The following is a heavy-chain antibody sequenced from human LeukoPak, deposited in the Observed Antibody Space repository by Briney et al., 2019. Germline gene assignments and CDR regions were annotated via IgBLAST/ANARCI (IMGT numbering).Heavy chain of an antibody. CDR3: AKGVRFADYYYMDV. V-gene: IGHV3-23*01. CDR2: ISGSGGST. CDR1: GFTFSSYA. D-gene: IGHD3-3*01. Sequence: GGSLRLSCAASGFTFSSYAMSWVRQAPGKGLEWVYAISGSGGSTYYADSVKGRFTISRDNSKNTLYLQMNSLRAEDTAVYYCAKGVRFADYYYMDVWGKGTTVTVSS. J-gene: IGHJ6*03.